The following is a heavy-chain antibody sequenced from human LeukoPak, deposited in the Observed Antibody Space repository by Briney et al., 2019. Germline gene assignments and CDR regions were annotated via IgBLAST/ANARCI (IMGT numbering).Heavy chain of an antibody. V-gene: IGHV1-2*02. CDR2: INPNSGGT. CDR1: GYTFTGYY. CDR3: ARGQVRFVGSGSYPWFDP. D-gene: IGHD3-10*01. J-gene: IGHJ5*02. Sequence: ASVKVSCKASGYTFTGYYMHWVRQDPGQGLEWMGWINPNSGGTNYAQKFQGRVTMTRDTSISTAYMELSRLRSDDTAVYYCARGQVRFVGSGSYPWFDPWGQGTLVTVSS.